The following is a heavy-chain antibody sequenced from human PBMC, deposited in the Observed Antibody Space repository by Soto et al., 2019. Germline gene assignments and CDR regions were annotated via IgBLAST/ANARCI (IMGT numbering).Heavy chain of an antibody. J-gene: IGHJ3*02. Sequence: GGSVRLSCVASGYNFNKYAVSWVRQAPGKGLEWVSAISSGGDNTHYADSVKGRFTITRDNSKNMLYLEMNSLTVEDTAVYYCVRRAQYFDGTGFHAFDIWGQGTRVTVSS. D-gene: IGHD3-22*01. CDR1: GYNFNKYA. CDR3: VRRAQYFDGTGFHAFDI. CDR2: ISSGGDNT. V-gene: IGHV3-23*01.